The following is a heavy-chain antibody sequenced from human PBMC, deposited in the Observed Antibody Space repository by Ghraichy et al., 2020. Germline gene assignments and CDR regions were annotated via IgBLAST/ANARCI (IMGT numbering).Heavy chain of an antibody. CDR2: IYYSGNT. Sequence: SETLSLTCTVSGGSISSYYWSWIRQPPGKGLEWIGYIYYSGNTNYNPSLKSRVTISVDTSKNQFSLKLSSVTAADTAVYYCARGSYYYDSSGYYPDYWGQGTLVTVSS. CDR1: GGSISSYY. V-gene: IGHV4-59*01. J-gene: IGHJ4*02. D-gene: IGHD3-22*01. CDR3: ARGSYYYDSSGYYPDY.